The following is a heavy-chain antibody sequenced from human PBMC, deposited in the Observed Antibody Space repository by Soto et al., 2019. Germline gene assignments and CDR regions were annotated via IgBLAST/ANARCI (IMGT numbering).Heavy chain of an antibody. CDR3: SSSFGVVHYGMDV. Sequence: QVQLVESGGGVVQPGRSLRLSCAASGFTFSSYGMHWVRQAPGKGLEWVAVIWYDGSNKYYADSVKGRFTISRDNSKNTLYLQMSSLRAEDTAVYYCSSSFGVVHYGMDVWGQGTTVTVSS. CDR1: GFTFSSYG. J-gene: IGHJ6*02. V-gene: IGHV3-33*01. D-gene: IGHD3-3*01. CDR2: IWYDGSNK.